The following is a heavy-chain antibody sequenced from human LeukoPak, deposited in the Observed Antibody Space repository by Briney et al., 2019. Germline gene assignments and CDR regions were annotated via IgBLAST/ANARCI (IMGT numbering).Heavy chain of an antibody. Sequence: GRSLRLSCAASGFTFSSYGMHWVRQAPGKGLEWVAVISYDGSNKYYADSVKGRFTISRDNSKNTLYLQMNSLRAEDTAVYYCAKPAKRWLQVWDLYYFDYWDQGTLVTVSS. CDR2: ISYDGSNK. J-gene: IGHJ4*02. V-gene: IGHV3-30*18. D-gene: IGHD5-24*01. CDR1: GFTFSSYG. CDR3: AKPAKRWLQVWDLYYFDY.